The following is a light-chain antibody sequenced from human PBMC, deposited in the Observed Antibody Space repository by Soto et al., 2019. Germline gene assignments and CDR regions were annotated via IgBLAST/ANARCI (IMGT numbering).Light chain of an antibody. CDR3: AAWDDSLGGSWV. Sequence: QAVVTQPPSASGTPGQRLIISCSGRSSNIGSNYVYWYQQLPGTAPKLLIYANDQRPSEVPDRFSGSKSGTSASLAISGLRSEDEAAYYCAAWDDSLGGSWVFGGGTKVTVL. J-gene: IGLJ3*02. CDR1: SSNIGSNY. CDR2: AND. V-gene: IGLV1-47*02.